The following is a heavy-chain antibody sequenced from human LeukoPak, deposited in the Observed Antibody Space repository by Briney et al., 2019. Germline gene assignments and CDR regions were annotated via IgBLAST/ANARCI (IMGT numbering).Heavy chain of an antibody. CDR2: INHSGST. V-gene: IGHV4-34*01. CDR1: GGSFSGYY. CDR3: ARVSAIYGSGNKNFNLDY. J-gene: IGHJ4*02. D-gene: IGHD3-10*01. Sequence: PSETLSLTCAVYGGSFSGYYWSWIRQPPGKGLEWIGEINHSGSTNYNPSLKSRVTISVDTSKNQLSLKLSSVTAADTAVYYCARVSAIYGSGNKNFNLDYWGQGTLVTVSS.